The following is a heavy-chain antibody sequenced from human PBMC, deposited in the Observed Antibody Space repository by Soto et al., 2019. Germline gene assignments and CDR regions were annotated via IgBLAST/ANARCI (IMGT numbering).Heavy chain of an antibody. V-gene: IGHV1-18*04. CDR2: ISAYNGNT. D-gene: IGHD2-2*01. J-gene: IGHJ4*02. Sequence: ASVKVSCKASGYTFTSYGISWVRQAPGQGLEWMGWISAYNGNTNYAQKLQGRVTMTTDTSTSTAYMARRSMKSGATAVYDGARDPFRFGAPAVMSGGQGTLVTVPS. CDR1: GYTFTSYG. CDR3: ARDPFRFGAPAVMS.